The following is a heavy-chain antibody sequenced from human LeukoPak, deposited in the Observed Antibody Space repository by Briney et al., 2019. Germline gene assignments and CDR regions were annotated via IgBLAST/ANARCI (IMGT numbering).Heavy chain of an antibody. V-gene: IGHV3-53*01. J-gene: IGHJ5*02. CDR1: GFTVSSNY. D-gene: IGHD5-24*01. CDR2: IYSGGNT. Sequence: GSLRLSCAASGFTVSSNYMSWVRQAPGKGLEWVSVIYSGGNTYYADSVKGRFTISRDNSNNTLYLQMNSLRAEDTAVYYCARGSSGWLQLGTWGQGTLVTVSS. CDR3: ARGSSGWLQLGT.